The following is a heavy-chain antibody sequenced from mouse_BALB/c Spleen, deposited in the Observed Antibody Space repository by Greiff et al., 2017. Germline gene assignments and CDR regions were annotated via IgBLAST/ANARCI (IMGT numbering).Heavy chain of an antibody. CDR2: IDPENGNT. CDR3: ALGDGSSYAMDY. J-gene: IGHJ4*01. V-gene: IGHV14-1*02. D-gene: IGHD1-1*01. Sequence: EVKLQQSGAELVRPGALVKLSCKASGFNIKDYYMHWVKQRPEQGLEWIGWIDPENGNTIYDPKFQGKASITADTSSNTAYLQLSSLTSEDTAVYYCALGDGSSYAMDYWGQGTSVTVSS. CDR1: GFNIKDYY.